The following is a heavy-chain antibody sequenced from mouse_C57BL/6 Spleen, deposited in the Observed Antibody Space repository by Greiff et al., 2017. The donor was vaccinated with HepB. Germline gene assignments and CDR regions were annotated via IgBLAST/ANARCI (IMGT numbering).Heavy chain of an antibody. CDR2: ISDGGSYS. D-gene: IGHD2-12*01. Sequence: EVQLQESGGGLVKPGGSLKLSCAASGFTFSSYAMSWVRQTPEKRLEWVATISDGGSYSYYPDNVKGRFTISRDNAKNNLYLQMSHLKSEDTAMYYCAREGDSYAMDYWGQGTSVTVSS. CDR1: GFTFSSYA. V-gene: IGHV5-4*01. J-gene: IGHJ4*01. CDR3: AREGDSYAMDY.